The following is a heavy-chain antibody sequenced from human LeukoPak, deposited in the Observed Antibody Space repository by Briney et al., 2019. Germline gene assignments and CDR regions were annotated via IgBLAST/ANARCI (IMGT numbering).Heavy chain of an antibody. D-gene: IGHD6-6*01. CDR1: GFTVSSNY. J-gene: IGHJ3*02. V-gene: IGHV3-66*01. CDR2: IYSGGST. Sequence: PGGSLRLSCAASGFTVSSNYMSRVRQAPGKGLEWVSVIYSGGSTYYADSVKGRFTISRDNSKNTLYLQMNSLRAEDTAVYYCARDFGWGIAARRRAFDIWGQGTMVTVSS. CDR3: ARDFGWGIAARRRAFDI.